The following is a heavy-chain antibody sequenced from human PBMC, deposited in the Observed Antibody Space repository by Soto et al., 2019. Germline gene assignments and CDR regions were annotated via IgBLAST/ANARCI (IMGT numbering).Heavy chain of an antibody. Sequence: QVQLVQSGAEVKKPGASVKVSCKASGYTFTSYAMHWVRQAPGQRLEWMGWINAGNGNTKYSQKFQGRVTITRDTSASTAYMELSSLRSEDTAVYYCARDCEGGDYYYYYGMDVWGQGTTVTVSS. CDR1: GYTFTSYA. CDR3: ARDCEGGDYYYYYGMDV. V-gene: IGHV1-3*01. CDR2: INAGNGNT. J-gene: IGHJ6*02. D-gene: IGHD1-26*01.